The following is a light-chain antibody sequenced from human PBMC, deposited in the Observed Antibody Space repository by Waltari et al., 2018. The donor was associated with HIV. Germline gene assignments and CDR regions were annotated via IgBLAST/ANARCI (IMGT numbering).Light chain of an antibody. V-gene: IGKV1-39*01. J-gene: IGKJ2*03. CDR3: QQSYNTSYS. CDR1: QSISNY. Sequence: DIQMTQSPSSLSASVGDRVTITCRASQSISNYLNWYQQKPGKAPKLLIYAASNLQSGVPSGFSGSGSGTDFTLTISSLQPEDFVTYYCQQSYNTSYSFGQGTKLEIK. CDR2: AAS.